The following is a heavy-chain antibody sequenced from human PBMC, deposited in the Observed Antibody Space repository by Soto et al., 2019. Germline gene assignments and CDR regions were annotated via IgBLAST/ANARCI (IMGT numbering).Heavy chain of an antibody. J-gene: IGHJ3*02. Sequence: VASVKVSCKASGYTFTSYAMHWVRQAPXQRLEWMGWSNAGNGNTKYSQEFQGRVTITRDTSASTAYMELSSLRSEDTAVYYCAKRLFAIVVVGGYDIWGQGTMVTVSS. V-gene: IGHV1-3*02. CDR2: SNAGNGNT. CDR3: AKRLFAIVVVGGYDI. D-gene: IGHD5-12*01. CDR1: GYTFTSYA.